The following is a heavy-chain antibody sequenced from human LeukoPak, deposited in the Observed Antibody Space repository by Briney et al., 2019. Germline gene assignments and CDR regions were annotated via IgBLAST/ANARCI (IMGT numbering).Heavy chain of an antibody. V-gene: IGHV1-2*02. J-gene: IGHJ4*02. CDR1: GYAFTDHY. CDR2: IHPGRGDT. CDR3: ARDHNWGPDY. D-gene: IGHD7-27*01. Sequence: GASVKVFCKALGYAFTDHYFHWLRRAPGQGIEWMGCIHPGRGDTNIAQKFQGRVSLTRDMSISTAYMELSRLTSDDTAVYYCARDHNWGPDYWGQGTLVSVSS.